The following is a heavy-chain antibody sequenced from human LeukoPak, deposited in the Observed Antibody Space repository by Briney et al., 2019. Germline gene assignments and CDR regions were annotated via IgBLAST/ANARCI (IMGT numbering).Heavy chain of an antibody. CDR1: GFTFSSYE. CDR2: ISGSGSTI. D-gene: IGHD3-10*02. Sequence: GGSLRLSCAASGFTFSSYEMNWVRQAPGKGLEWVSYISGSGSTIYYADSVKGRFTVSRDNAKNSLYLQMNSLRAEDTAVYYCAELGITMIGGVWGKGTTVTISS. CDR3: AELGITMIGGV. V-gene: IGHV3-48*03. J-gene: IGHJ6*04.